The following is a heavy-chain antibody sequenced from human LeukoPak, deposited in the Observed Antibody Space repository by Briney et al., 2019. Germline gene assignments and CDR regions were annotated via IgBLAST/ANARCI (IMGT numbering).Heavy chain of an antibody. CDR3: ASEYCGGDCYHYYGMDV. CDR1: GYTFTGYY. Sequence: ASVKVSCKASGYTFTGYYMHWVRQAPGQGLEWMGWINPNSGGTNYAQKFQGRVTMTRDTSISTAYMELSRLRSDDTAVYYCASEYCGGDCYHYYGMDVWGQGTTVTVSS. J-gene: IGHJ6*02. V-gene: IGHV1-2*02. CDR2: INPNSGGT. D-gene: IGHD2-21*02.